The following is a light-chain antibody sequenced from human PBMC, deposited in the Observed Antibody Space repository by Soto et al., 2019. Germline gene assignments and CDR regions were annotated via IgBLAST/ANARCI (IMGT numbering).Light chain of an antibody. CDR1: QSVRKF. CDR2: AAS. J-gene: IGKJ1*01. Sequence: DIQMTQSPSSLFASVGDRVTITCRASQSVRKFLNWYQQKPGKAPKLLIYAASSLQSGVPSRFSGSGSGTDFTLTISSLQPEDFATYYCQESYTTPWTFGQGTKVDIK. CDR3: QESYTTPWT. V-gene: IGKV1-39*01.